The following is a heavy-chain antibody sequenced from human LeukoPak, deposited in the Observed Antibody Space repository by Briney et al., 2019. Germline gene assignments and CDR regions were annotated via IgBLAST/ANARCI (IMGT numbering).Heavy chain of an antibody. CDR2: VSPSSSSI. Sequence: PGGSLRLSXAASGFTFSSYGMNWVRQAPGTGLEWVSYVSPSSSSIYYADSVKGRFTISRDNAKNSLYLQMNSLRAEDTAVYYCAREHTPYGSGCTAAYWGQGTLVTVSS. V-gene: IGHV3-48*01. D-gene: IGHD6-19*01. J-gene: IGHJ4*02. CDR3: AREHTPYGSGCTAAY. CDR1: GFTFSSYG.